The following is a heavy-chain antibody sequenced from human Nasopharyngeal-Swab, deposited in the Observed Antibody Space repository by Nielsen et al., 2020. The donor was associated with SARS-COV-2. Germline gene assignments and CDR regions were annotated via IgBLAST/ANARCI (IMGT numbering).Heavy chain of an antibody. Sequence: GSLRLPCTVSGVSITSQYWSWIRQPPGKGLEWIGYISHNGGTSYNPSLKSRVTMFMDTSKNQFSLRLRSVTAADTAVYYCAKEGATGWFDPCGQGTLVTVSS. J-gene: IGHJ5*02. CDR2: ISHNGGT. CDR3: AKEGATGWFDP. CDR1: GVSITSQY. V-gene: IGHV4-59*11.